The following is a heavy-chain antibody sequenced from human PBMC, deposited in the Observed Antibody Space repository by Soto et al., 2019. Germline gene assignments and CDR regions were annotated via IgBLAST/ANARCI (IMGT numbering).Heavy chain of an antibody. Sequence: EVQLLDSGGGLVQPGGSLRLSCAASGFTFSSSAMSWVRQAPGKGLEWVSAVSGSGGTTYYADSVRGRFTISRANSKNTLYVQMNSLRAQDTAIYFCARCTVDTIVTSGWCHYLDPLGQGTLVTVSS. CDR1: GFTFSSSA. V-gene: IGHV3-23*01. CDR3: ARCTVDTIVTSGWCHYLDP. J-gene: IGHJ5*02. CDR2: VSGSGGTT. D-gene: IGHD6-19*01.